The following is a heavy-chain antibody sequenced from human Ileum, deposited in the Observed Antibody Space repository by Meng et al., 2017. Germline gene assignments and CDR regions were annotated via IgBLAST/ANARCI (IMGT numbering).Heavy chain of an antibody. V-gene: IGHV4-39*01. D-gene: IGHD3-3*02. CDR3: ARHGHFTPDKYYFDS. CDR1: VGSISSGEYC. CDR2: VYFTGYT. J-gene: IGHJ4*03. Sequence: QVQLQESGPGLLKPSETLSLRCTVSVGSISSGEYCWGWIRQPPGKGLEWIGSVYFTGYTYYSPSLMSRVTISVETSKNQFSLRLTSVTAADTGLYLCARHGHFTPDKYYFDSWGQGTLVTVSS.